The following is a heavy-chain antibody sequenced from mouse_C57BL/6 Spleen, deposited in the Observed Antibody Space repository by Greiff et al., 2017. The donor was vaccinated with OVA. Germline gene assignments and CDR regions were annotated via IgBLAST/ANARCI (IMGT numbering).Heavy chain of an antibody. V-gene: IGHV1-55*01. J-gene: IGHJ2*01. Sequence: QVQLQQSGAELVKPGASVKMSCKASGYTFTSYWITWVKQRPGQGLEWIGDIYPGSGSTNYNEKFKSKATLTVETSSSTAYMQLSSLTSEDSAVYYCATTAYYSNQYYFDYWGQGTTLTVSS. CDR1: GYTFTSYW. CDR2: IYPGSGST. D-gene: IGHD2-5*01. CDR3: ATTAYYSNQYYFDY.